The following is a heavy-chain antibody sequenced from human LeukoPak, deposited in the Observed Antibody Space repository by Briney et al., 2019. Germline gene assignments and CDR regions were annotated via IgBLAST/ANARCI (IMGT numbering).Heavy chain of an antibody. D-gene: IGHD1-26*01. Sequence: ASVKVSCKASGYTFTGSYMHWVRQAPGQGLEWMGWINPNSGGTSYAQKFQGRVTMTTDTSISTAYMELSRLTSDDTALYYCARSPTTSNFDYWGQGTLVSVSS. CDR2: INPNSGGT. CDR3: ARSPTTSNFDY. J-gene: IGHJ4*02. CDR1: GYTFTGSY. V-gene: IGHV1-2*02.